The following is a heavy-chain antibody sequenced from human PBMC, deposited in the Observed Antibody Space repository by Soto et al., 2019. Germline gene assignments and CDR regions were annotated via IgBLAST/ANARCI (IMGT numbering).Heavy chain of an antibody. V-gene: IGHV4-4*02. CDR3: GRWLGTSYGMDV. CDR2: IYHNGST. CDR1: GGSISSTNW. J-gene: IGHJ6*02. Sequence: SETLSLTCAASGGSISSTNWWSWVRQSPGKGLEWTGEIYHNGSTDYTPSLKSRVTISVDKSKNHVFLKLTSVTAADTAMYFCGRWLGTSYGMDVWGQGTAVTVSS. D-gene: IGHD3-10*01.